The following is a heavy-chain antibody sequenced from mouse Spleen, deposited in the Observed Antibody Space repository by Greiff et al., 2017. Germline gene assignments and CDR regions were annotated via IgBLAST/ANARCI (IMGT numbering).Heavy chain of an antibody. Sequence: EVHLVESGGGLVQPGGSLKLSCAASGFTFSSYTMSWVRQTPEKRLEWVAYISNGGGSTYYPDTVKGRFTISRDNAKNTLYLQMSSLKSEDTAMYYCARRGDSSGYFDYWGQGTTLTVSS. CDR2: ISNGGGST. CDR1: GFTFSSYT. D-gene: IGHD3-2*01. J-gene: IGHJ2*01. V-gene: IGHV5-12-2*01. CDR3: ARRGDSSGYFDY.